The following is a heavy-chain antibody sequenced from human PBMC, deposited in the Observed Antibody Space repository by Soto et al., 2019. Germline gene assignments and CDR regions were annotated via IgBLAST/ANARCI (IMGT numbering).Heavy chain of an antibody. V-gene: IGHV4-39*01. D-gene: IGHD3-10*01. CDR1: GGSISSSSYY. CDR2: IYYSGST. J-gene: IGHJ5*02. CDR3: ARLTRRVYGSGSYYNVGWFDP. Sequence: AETLSLTCTVSGGSISSSSYYWGWMRQPPGKGREWIGSIYYSGSTYYNPSLKRRVTISVDTYKNQYSLKLSSATAADTAVYYCARLTRRVYGSGSYYNVGWFDPWGQGTLVTVT.